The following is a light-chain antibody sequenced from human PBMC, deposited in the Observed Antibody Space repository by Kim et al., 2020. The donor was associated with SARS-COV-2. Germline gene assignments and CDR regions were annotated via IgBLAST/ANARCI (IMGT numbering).Light chain of an antibody. V-gene: IGKV1-12*01. CDR1: QGIASW. J-gene: IGKJ5*01. CDR3: HQSNNFPIT. CDR2: AAS. Sequence: DVQMTQSPSSVSASVGDTVTITCRASQGIASWLAWYQQKPGKAPKLLIYAASALQSGVPSRFSGSGSGREFTLTIRSLQPEDVATYFCHQSNNFPITFGQGTRLEIK.